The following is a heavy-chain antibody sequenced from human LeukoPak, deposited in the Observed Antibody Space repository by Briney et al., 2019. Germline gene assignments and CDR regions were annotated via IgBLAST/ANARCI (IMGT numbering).Heavy chain of an antibody. CDR2: ISAYNGNT. CDR1: GYTFTSYG. J-gene: IGHJ4*02. CDR3: AVEDDYGDPRWDY. V-gene: IGHV1-18*01. D-gene: IGHD4-17*01. Sequence: ASAKVSCKASGYTFTSYGISWVRQAPGQGLEWMGWISAYNGNTNYAQKVQGRVSMTTDTSTSTAYMELRSLRSDDTAVYYCAVEDDYGDPRWDYWGQGTLVTVSS.